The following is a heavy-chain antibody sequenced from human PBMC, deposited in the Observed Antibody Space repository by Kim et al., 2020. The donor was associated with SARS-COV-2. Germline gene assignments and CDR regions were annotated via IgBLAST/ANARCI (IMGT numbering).Heavy chain of an antibody. D-gene: IGHD6-19*01. CDR1: GFTFSSYG. Sequence: GGSLRLSCAASGFTFSSYGMHWVRQAPGKGLEWVAVISYDGSNKYYADSVKGRFTISRDNSKNTLYLQMNSLRAEDTAVYYCAKDEGQCLVRGADYWGQGTLVTVSS. J-gene: IGHJ4*02. V-gene: IGHV3-30*18. CDR3: AKDEGQCLVRGADY. CDR2: ISYDGSNK.